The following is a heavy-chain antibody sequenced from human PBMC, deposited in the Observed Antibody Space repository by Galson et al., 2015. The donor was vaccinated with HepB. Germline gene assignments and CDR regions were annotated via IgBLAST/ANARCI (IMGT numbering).Heavy chain of an antibody. CDR3: ARTGSVTQSLANDAFDI. J-gene: IGHJ3*02. Sequence: SLRLSCAASGFAFSSFAMHWVRQAPGKGLEWVAFIWYDGTNKYYADSVKGRFTVSRDNPRNTVYLQMNSLRADDTAVYYCARTGSVTQSLANDAFDIWGQGTLVTVSS. CDR1: GFAFSSFA. CDR2: IWYDGTNK. V-gene: IGHV3-33*01. D-gene: IGHD6-19*01.